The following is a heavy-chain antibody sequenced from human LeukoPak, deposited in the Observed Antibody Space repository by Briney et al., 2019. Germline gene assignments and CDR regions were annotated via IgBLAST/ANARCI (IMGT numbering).Heavy chain of an antibody. CDR3: ARAENFMVRGVIRY. CDR2: MNPNSGNT. J-gene: IGHJ4*02. D-gene: IGHD3-10*01. V-gene: IGHV1-8*03. CDR1: GYTFTSYD. Sequence: ASVKVSCKASGYTFTSYDINWVRQATGQGLEWMGWMNPNSGNTGYAQKFQGRVTITRNTSISTAYMELSSLRSEDTAVYYCARAENFMVRGVIRYWGQGTLVTVSP.